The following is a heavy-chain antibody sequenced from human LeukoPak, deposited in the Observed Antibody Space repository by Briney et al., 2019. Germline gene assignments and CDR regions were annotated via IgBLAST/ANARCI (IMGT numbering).Heavy chain of an antibody. CDR3: ARGYGRGYYYGSGSYYALGY. V-gene: IGHV4-34*01. D-gene: IGHD3-10*01. CDR1: GGSFSGYY. J-gene: IGHJ4*02. CDR2: INHSGST. Sequence: SETLSLTCAVYGGSFSGYYWSWIRQPPGKGLEWIGEINHSGSTNYNPSLKSRVTISVDTSKNQFSLKLSSVTAADTAVYYCARGYGRGYYYGSGSYYALGYWGQGTLVTVSS.